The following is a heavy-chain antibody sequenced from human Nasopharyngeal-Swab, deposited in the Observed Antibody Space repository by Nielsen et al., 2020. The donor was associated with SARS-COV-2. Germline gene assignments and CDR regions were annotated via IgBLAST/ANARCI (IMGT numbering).Heavy chain of an antibody. J-gene: IGHJ4*02. CDR1: GFTFSTHG. CDR3: ARGTADYSNPSFDY. V-gene: IGHV3-30*02. CDR2: IWYDGSNK. D-gene: IGHD4-11*01. Sequence: GGSLRLSCAASGFTFSTHGMHWVRQPPGKGLEWVATIWYDGSNKYYADSVKGRFTISRDNAKNSLYLLMNSLRSEDTALYYCARGTADYSNPSFDYWGQGTLVTVPS.